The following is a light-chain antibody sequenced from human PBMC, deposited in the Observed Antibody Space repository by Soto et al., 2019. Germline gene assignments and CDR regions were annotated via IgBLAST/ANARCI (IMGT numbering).Light chain of an antibody. Sequence: QLVLTQPPSASASLGASVTLTCTLSSGYSNYKVDWYQQRPGKGPRFVMRVGTGGIVGSKGDGIPDRFSVLGSGLNRYLTIKNIQEEDESDGRCGAYHGSGSNFVVVFGGGTKLTVL. J-gene: IGLJ2*01. CDR1: SGYSNYK. V-gene: IGLV9-49*01. CDR2: VGTGGIVG. CDR3: GAYHGSGSNFVVV.